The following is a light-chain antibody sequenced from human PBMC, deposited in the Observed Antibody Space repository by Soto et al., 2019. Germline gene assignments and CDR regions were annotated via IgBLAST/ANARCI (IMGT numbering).Light chain of an antibody. CDR3: QQYNDTWT. CDR1: QSISSW. Sequence: DIQMTTSPSTLSASVGDRVTITCRASQSISSWLAWYQQKPGKAPKLLIYKASTLQSGVPSRFSGSGSGTEFTLAISSLQPDDFATYYCQQYNDTWTFGQGTKVDIK. J-gene: IGKJ1*01. CDR2: KAS. V-gene: IGKV1-5*03.